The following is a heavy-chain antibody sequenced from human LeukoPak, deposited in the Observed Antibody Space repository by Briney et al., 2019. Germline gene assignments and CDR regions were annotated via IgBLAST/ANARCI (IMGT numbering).Heavy chain of an antibody. CDR1: GGTFSSYA. V-gene: IGHV1-69*13. J-gene: IGHJ4*02. CDR2: IIPIFGTA. D-gene: IGHD5-24*01. Sequence: ASAKVSCKASGGTFSSYAISWVRQAPGQGLEWMGGIIPIFGTANYAQKFQGRVTITADESTSTAYMELSSLRSEDTAVYYCARARGLRGDGYNKKSGFDYWGQGTLVTVSS. CDR3: ARARGLRGDGYNKKSGFDY.